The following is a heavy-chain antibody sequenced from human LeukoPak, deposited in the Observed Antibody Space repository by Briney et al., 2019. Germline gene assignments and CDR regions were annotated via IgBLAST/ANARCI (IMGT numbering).Heavy chain of an antibody. D-gene: IGHD6-19*01. CDR2: ISFDGGTK. V-gene: IGHV3-30*03. J-gene: IGHJ4*02. Sequence: GGSLRLSCAASGFSFGSYGIHWVRQAPGKGLEWVAVISFDGGTKYYADSAKGRFTISRDNSKNTLYLEMNSLRAEDTAVYYCARGPVAGARGGFDYWGQGTLVTVSS. CDR1: GFSFGSYG. CDR3: ARGPVAGARGGFDY.